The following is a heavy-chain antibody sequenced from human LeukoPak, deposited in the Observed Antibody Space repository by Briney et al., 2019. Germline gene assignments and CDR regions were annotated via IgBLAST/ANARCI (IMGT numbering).Heavy chain of an antibody. V-gene: IGHV3-7*01. D-gene: IGHD6-19*01. CDR2: INQDDTQK. J-gene: IGHJ4*02. CDR3: AKVGRSGWPLDN. Sequence: PGGSLRLSCAASGFIFSSYVMSWVRQAPGKGLEWVANINQDDTQKYYVDSVKGRFAISKDNAKNSLYLQMNSLRAEDTAVYYCAKVGRSGWPLDNWGQGTLVTVSS. CDR1: GFIFSSYV.